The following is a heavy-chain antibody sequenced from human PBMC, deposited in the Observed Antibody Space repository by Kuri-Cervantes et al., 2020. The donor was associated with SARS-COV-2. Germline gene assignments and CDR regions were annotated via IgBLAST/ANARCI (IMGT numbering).Heavy chain of an antibody. Sequence: GGSLKISCAASGFTFSTHSMNWIRQAPGKGLEWVSSINDKSNYIYYADSVKGRFTISRDNARNSLYLQMSSLRAEDTAVYYCATFPGVAAPGDYWGQGTLVTVSS. J-gene: IGHJ4*02. CDR1: GFTFSTHS. CDR3: ATFPGVAAPGDY. D-gene: IGHD2-21*01. V-gene: IGHV3-21*01. CDR2: INDKSNYI.